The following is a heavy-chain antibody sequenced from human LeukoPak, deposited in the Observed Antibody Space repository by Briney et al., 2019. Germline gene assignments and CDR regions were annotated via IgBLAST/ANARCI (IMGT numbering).Heavy chain of an antibody. D-gene: IGHD3-22*01. Sequence: GASVKVSCKASGYTFNNHDINWVRQAPGRGLEWMGWINTYSANTNYAQEFQDRVIMTTDTSTSTAYMELRSLRSDDTAVYYCARMARDYYDSSGYYYFFDYWGQGTLVTVSS. CDR2: INTYSANT. CDR1: GYTFNNHD. V-gene: IGHV1-18*01. CDR3: ARMARDYYDSSGYYYFFDY. J-gene: IGHJ4*02.